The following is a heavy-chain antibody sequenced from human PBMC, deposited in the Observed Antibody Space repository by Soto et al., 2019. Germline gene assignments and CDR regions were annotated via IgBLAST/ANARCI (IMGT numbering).Heavy chain of an antibody. J-gene: IGHJ6*03. CDR3: ARDLERTVERFYYYMDV. V-gene: IGHV1-18*01. CDR1: GYTFTSYG. D-gene: IGHD1-1*01. Sequence: ASVKVSCKASGYTFTSYGISWVRQAPGQGLEWMGWISAYNGNTNYAQKLQGRVTMTTDTSTSTAYMELRSLRSDDTAVYYCARDLERTVERFYYYMDVWGKGTTVTVSS. CDR2: ISAYNGNT.